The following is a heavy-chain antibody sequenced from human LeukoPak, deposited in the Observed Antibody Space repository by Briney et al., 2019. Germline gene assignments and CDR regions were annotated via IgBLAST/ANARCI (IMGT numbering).Heavy chain of an antibody. J-gene: IGHJ6*03. Sequence: ASVNVSCKVSVYTLNELSMHLVGLAPGKGLEWMGGFDPEAGETIYAQKFQGRVTMTEDTSTNTAYMELSSLRSEDTAVYYCATLQGYDILAGYYYYYYYMDVWGKGTTVTVSS. V-gene: IGHV1-24*01. D-gene: IGHD3-9*01. CDR2: FDPEAGET. CDR1: VYTLNELS. CDR3: ATLQGYDILAGYYYYYYYMDV.